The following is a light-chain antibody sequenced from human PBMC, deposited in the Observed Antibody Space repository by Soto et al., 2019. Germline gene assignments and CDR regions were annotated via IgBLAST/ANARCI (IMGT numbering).Light chain of an antibody. V-gene: IGLV2-8*01. Sequence: QSVLTQPPSASGSPGQSVTISCTGTSSDVGGYGYVSWYQQHPGKAPKVMIYEVTKRASGVPDRFSGSRSGNTASLTVSGLQADDEADYYCSSYAGSRSLVFGGGTKLTVL. CDR3: SSYAGSRSLV. CDR2: EVT. J-gene: IGLJ2*01. CDR1: SSDVGGYGY.